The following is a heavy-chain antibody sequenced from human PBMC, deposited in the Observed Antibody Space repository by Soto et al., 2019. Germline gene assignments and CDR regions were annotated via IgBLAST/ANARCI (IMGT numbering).Heavy chain of an antibody. Sequence: GGSLRLSCAASGFTFSSYAMSWVRQAPGKGLEWVSAISGSGSSKYYADSVKGRFTISRDNSKNTLYLQMNSLRAEDTAVYYCAKIRAVGLLHTDIWGQGTMVTVSS. V-gene: IGHV3-23*01. CDR3: AKIRAVGLLHTDI. J-gene: IGHJ3*02. CDR1: GFTFSSYA. D-gene: IGHD2-15*01. CDR2: ISGSGSSK.